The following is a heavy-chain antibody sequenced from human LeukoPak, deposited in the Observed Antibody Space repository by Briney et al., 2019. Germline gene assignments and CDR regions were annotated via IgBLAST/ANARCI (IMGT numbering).Heavy chain of an antibody. CDR3: AKDRDSSSWLNWFDP. D-gene: IGHD6-13*01. CDR2: ISYDGSNK. J-gene: IGHJ5*02. CDR1: GVTFSSYG. Sequence: GGSLRLSCAASGVTFSSYGMHWGRQGPGKGREWVAVISYDGSNKYYADSVKGRFTISRDNSKNTLYLQMNSLRAEDTAVYYCAKDRDSSSWLNWFDPWGQGTLSPSPQ. V-gene: IGHV3-30*18.